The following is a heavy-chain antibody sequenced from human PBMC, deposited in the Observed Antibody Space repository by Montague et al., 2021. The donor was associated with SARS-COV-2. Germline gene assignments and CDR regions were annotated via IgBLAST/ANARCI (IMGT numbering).Heavy chain of an antibody. D-gene: IGHD4-17*01. CDR1: GGPISTTNYY. V-gene: IGHV4-39*07. CDR2: IYNSDNT. CDR3: ARAWRYGDYSGVHFAP. J-gene: IGHJ5*02. Sequence: SETLSLTCTVSGGPISTTNYYWAWLRQPPGKGLEWVGSIYNSDNTHYNPSLESRLTMSVDTSKNQFSLKLRSVTAADAAVYHCARAWRYGDYSGVHFAPWGQGTLVTVSP.